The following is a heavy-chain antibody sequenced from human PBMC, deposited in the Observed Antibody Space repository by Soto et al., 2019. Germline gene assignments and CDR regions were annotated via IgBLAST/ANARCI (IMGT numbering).Heavy chain of an antibody. V-gene: IGHV3-48*02. CDR3: AREEDGGAVLYPDDSYYPFLN. Sequence: EVQLVESGGGLVQPGGSLRLSCAASGFTFSSYSMNWVRQAPGKGLEWVSYISSSSSTIYYADSVKGRFTISRDNAKNSLYLQMNSLRDEDTAVYYCAREEDGGAVLYPDDSYYPFLNWGQGTLVTVSS. CDR2: ISSSSSTI. CDR1: GFTFSSYS. D-gene: IGHD2-8*01. J-gene: IGHJ4*02.